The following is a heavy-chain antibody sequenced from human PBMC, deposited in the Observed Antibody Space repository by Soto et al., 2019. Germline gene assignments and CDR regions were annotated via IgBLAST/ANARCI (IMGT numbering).Heavy chain of an antibody. CDR2: ISAYNGNT. D-gene: IGHD2-2*01. Sequence: ASVKVSCKASGYTFTSYGISWVRQAPGQGLEWMGWISAYNGNTNYAQKLQGRVTMTTDTSKSTAYMELRSLRSDDTAVYYCALFSSVPPMLDVVVPNYYFDYWGQGTLVTVSS. J-gene: IGHJ4*02. CDR1: GYTFTSYG. V-gene: IGHV1-18*01. CDR3: ALFSSVPPMLDVVVPNYYFDY.